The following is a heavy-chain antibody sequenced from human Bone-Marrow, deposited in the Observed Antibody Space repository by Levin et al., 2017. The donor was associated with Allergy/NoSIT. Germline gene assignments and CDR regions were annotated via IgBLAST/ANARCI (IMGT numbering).Heavy chain of an antibody. CDR2: IYWDDDK. V-gene: IGHV2-5*02. Sequence: ESGPTLVKPTQTLTVTCTVSGFSLTTTGVGVGWIRQPPGKALEWLALIYWDDDKRYNPSLKSRLTITKDNSKNQVVLMMTKMDPVDTATYYCAHTLSSTWPEFDPWGQGILVTVSS. CDR3: AHTLSSTWPEFDP. J-gene: IGHJ5*02. CDR1: GFSLTTTGVG. D-gene: IGHD6-13*01.